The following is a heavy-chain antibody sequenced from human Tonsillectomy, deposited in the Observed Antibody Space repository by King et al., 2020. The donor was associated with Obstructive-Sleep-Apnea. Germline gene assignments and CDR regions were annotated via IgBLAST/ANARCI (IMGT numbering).Heavy chain of an antibody. CDR2: MNPNSGNT. D-gene: IGHD5-12*01. CDR1: GNTFTIYD. J-gene: IGHJ4*02. Sequence: QAQLVQSGAEVKKPGASVKVSCKASGNTFTIYDINWVRQATGQGLEWMGWMNPNSGNTGCAQKFQGRVTMTRNTSITTAYMELSSLRSEDTAVYYCARGPGVGGYDEDFDYWGQGTLVTVSS. V-gene: IGHV1-8*01. CDR3: ARGPGVGGYDEDFDY.